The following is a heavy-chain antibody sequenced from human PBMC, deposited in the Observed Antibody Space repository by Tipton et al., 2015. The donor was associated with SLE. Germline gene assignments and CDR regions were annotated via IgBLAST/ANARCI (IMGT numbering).Heavy chain of an antibody. J-gene: IGHJ5*02. CDR1: GASFSGFS. V-gene: IGHV4-34*01. CDR3: ARYRLAGLDP. D-gene: IGHD6-25*01. Sequence: TLSLTCAVYGASFSGFSWSWIRQTPGKGLEWIGEVNHRGSTTYNPSLKSRVTISVDTSKNQFSLKLTSVTAADSAVYYCARYRLAGLDPWGQGTLVTVSS. CDR2: VNHRGST.